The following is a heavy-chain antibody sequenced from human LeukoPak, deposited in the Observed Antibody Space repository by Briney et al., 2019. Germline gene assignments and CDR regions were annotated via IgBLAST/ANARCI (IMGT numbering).Heavy chain of an antibody. CDR2: IHYSGRA. Sequence: PSETLSLTCSVSGGSISGYYWTGVRQPPGKGLEWIGQIHYSGRAHYNPSLKSRITMSVDTSRNQISLKLSSVTAADTAIYYCVRFGVNYDMDVWGQGTTVTVFS. CDR1: GGSISGYY. CDR3: VRFGVNYDMDV. D-gene: IGHD3-16*01. J-gene: IGHJ6*02. V-gene: IGHV4-59*01.